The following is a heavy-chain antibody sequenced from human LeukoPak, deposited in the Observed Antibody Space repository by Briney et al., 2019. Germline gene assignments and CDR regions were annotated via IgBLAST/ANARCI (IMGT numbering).Heavy chain of an antibody. V-gene: IGHV3-30*18. CDR2: ISYDGSNK. CDR1: GFTFSSYA. J-gene: IGHJ3*01. D-gene: IGHD4-17*01. CDR3: AEGDYGDSGDAFDV. Sequence: GGSLRLSCAASGFTFSSYAMHWVRQAPGKGLEWVAVISYDGSNKYYADSVKGRFTISRDNSKNTLYLQMNSLRAEDTAVYYCAEGDYGDSGDAFDVWGQGTMVTVSS.